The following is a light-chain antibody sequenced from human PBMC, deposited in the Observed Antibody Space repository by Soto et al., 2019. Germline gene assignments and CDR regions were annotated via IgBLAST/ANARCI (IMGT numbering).Light chain of an antibody. J-gene: IGLJ1*01. CDR1: SSDVGGYNY. V-gene: IGLV2-11*01. CDR3: CSYAGSYIYV. Sequence: QSALTQPRSVSGSPGQSVTISCTGTSSDVGGYNYVSWYQRHPGKAPKLMIYDVSKRPSGVPDRFSGSKSGNTASLTISGLQAEDEADYYCCSYAGSYIYVFGAGTKVTVL. CDR2: DVS.